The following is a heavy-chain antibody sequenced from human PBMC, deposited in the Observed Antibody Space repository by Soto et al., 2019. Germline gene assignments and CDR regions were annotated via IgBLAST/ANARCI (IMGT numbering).Heavy chain of an antibody. D-gene: IGHD2-15*01. V-gene: IGHV4-39*01. CDR2: MFYSGLT. J-gene: IGHJ6*02. Sequence: WETLSLTCSVSGYSVTSSDYYWAWIRQPPGKGLEGIGSMFYSGLTYYNPSLKSRVTLSVDTSKNQFSVRLNSVTAADTAVYYCAPLSVSLSGPYGIHVWGQGTTVTVSS. CDR1: GYSVTSSDYY. CDR3: APLSVSLSGPYGIHV.